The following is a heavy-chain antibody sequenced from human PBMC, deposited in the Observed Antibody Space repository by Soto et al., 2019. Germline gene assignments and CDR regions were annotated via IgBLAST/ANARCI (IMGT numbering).Heavy chain of an antibody. CDR3: AKDITYDSSAYDS. V-gene: IGHV3-23*01. CDR2: ISGGGNPT. D-gene: IGHD3-22*01. CDR1: GFTFSRFG. J-gene: IGHJ4*02. Sequence: EVQLLESGGGLVQPGGSLRLSCAASGFTFSRFGMSWVRQAPGKGLEWVSGISGGGNPTYYSDSVKSRFTISRDSAKNTLYLQMNSLRTEDTAVYYCAKDITYDSSAYDSWGKGTLVTVSS.